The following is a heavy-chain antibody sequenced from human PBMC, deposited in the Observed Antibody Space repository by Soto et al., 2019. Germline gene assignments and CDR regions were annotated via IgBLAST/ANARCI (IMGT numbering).Heavy chain of an antibody. CDR2: IYYSGST. CDR3: ASRERITCGGVIGRNWFDP. V-gene: IGHV4-39*01. Sequence: QLQLQESGPGLVKPSETLSLTCTVSGGSISSSSYYWGWIRQPPGKGLEWIGSIYYSGSTYYNPSXXGRVTTSVDTXXHXDXGTLSSGTAADTAVYYGASRERITCGGVIGRNWFDPWGEGSLVTVSS. CDR1: GGSISSSSYY. J-gene: IGHJ5*02. D-gene: IGHD3-16*02.